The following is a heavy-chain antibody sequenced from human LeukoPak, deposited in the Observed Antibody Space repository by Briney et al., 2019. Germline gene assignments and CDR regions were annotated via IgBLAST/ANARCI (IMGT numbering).Heavy chain of an antibody. J-gene: IGHJ5*02. CDR3: AREVSTQAIHGFDP. Sequence: PGRSLRLSCAASGFTFSSYAVHWVRQAPGKGLEWVSVLSSDGNKYYADSVQGRFTISRDNSKNTLYLQMNILRLEDTAVYYCAREVSTQAIHGFDPWGQGTLVTVSS. V-gene: IGHV3-30*04. CDR2: LSSDGNK. CDR1: GFTFSSYA. D-gene: IGHD2-21*01.